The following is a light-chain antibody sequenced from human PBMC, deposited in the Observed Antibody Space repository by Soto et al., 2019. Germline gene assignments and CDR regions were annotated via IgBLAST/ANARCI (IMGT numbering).Light chain of an antibody. J-gene: IGKJ1*01. V-gene: IGKV3-20*01. CDR2: GAS. CDR3: HQYGSAPQT. CDR1: QSVSSSY. Sequence: EIVRTQSPATLSVSPGEGATLSFRASQSVSSSYLAWYQQRLGQAPRLLIYGASSRATGIPDRFSGSGSGTDFTLTITRLEPEDFAVYYCHQYGSAPQTFGQGTKVDIK.